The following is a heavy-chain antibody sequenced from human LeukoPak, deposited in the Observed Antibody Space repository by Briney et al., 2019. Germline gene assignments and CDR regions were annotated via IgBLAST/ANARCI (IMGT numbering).Heavy chain of an antibody. CDR1: GFTFSSYA. V-gene: IGHV3-23*01. D-gene: IGHD1-14*01. CDR2: ISGSGGST. J-gene: IGHJ5*02. Sequence: GGSLRLSCAASGFTFSSYAMSWVRQAPGKGLEWVSAISGSGGSTYYADSVKSRFTISRDNSKNTLYLQMNSLRAEDTAVYYCAKVPDGREANWFDPWGQGTLVTVSS. CDR3: AKVPDGREANWFDP.